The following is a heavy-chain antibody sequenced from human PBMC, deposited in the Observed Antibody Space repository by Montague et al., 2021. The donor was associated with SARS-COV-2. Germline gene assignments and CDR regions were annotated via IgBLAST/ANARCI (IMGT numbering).Heavy chain of an antibody. CDR3: ARGRGGYYDSSGYYRTGGVFDI. V-gene: IGHV4-61*02. J-gene: IGHJ3*02. CDR1: DDSISSGTYY. D-gene: IGHD3-22*01. Sequence: TLSLTCTVSDDSISSGTYYWSWIRQPAGKGLEWIGRVYTSGGTNYNPSLKSRVAISVDTSKNQFSLKLSSVTAADTAVYYCARGRGGYYDSSGYYRTGGVFDIWGKGTMVTVSS. CDR2: VYTSGGT.